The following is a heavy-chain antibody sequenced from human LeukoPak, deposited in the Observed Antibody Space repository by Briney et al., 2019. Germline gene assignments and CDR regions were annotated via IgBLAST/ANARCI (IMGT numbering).Heavy chain of an antibody. J-gene: IGHJ3*02. Sequence: PGGSLRLSCAASGFTFSSYEMNWVRQAPGKGLEWVSYISSSGSTIYYADSVKGRFTISRDNAKNSLYLQMNSLRAEDTAVYYCAELLTARGAFDIWGQGTMVTVSS. D-gene: IGHD1-26*01. CDR3: AELLTARGAFDI. V-gene: IGHV3-48*03. CDR1: GFTFSSYE. CDR2: ISSSGSTI.